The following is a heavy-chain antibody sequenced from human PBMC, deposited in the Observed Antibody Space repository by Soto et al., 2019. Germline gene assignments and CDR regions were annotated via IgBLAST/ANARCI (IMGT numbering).Heavy chain of an antibody. V-gene: IGHV1-58*01. CDR2: IVVGSGNT. D-gene: IGHD3-3*01. CDR3: AAETFGTYDFWSGYPTDSYYYGMDV. Sequence: GASVKVSCKASGFTFTSSAVQWVRQARGQRLEWIGWIVVGSGNTNYAQKFQERVTITRDMSTSTAYVELSSLRSEDTAVYYCAAETFGTYDFWSGYPTDSYYYGMDVWGQGTTVTVSS. CDR1: GFTFTSSA. J-gene: IGHJ6*02.